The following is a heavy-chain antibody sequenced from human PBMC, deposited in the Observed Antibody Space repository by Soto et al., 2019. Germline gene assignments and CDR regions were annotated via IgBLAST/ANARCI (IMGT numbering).Heavy chain of an antibody. J-gene: IGHJ3*01. D-gene: IGHD3-9*01. V-gene: IGHV6-1*01. Sequence: SQTLSLTCAISGDSVSGNSAAWNWIRQSPSRGLEWLGRTYYRSKWYNDCAVSVKSRITINPDTSKNQFSLHLDSVTPDDSAVYYCARDPNSDDWINAFDVWGPETMVTVSS. CDR2: TYYRSKWYN. CDR1: GDSVSGNSAA. CDR3: ARDPNSDDWINAFDV.